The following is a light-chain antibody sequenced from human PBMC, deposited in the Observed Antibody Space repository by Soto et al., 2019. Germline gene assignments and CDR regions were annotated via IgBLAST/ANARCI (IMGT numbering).Light chain of an antibody. Sequence: DIKMTQSPSTLSASVGDRVTITCRASQSISSWLAWYQQKPGKAPKLLIYDASSLESGVPSRFSGSGSGTEFTLTISSLQPDDSATYYCQQYNSYSPFGGGTKVDIK. CDR1: QSISSW. CDR2: DAS. V-gene: IGKV1-5*01. CDR3: QQYNSYSP. J-gene: IGKJ4*01.